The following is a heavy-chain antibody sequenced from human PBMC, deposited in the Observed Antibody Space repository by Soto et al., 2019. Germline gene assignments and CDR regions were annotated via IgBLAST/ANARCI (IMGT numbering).Heavy chain of an antibody. D-gene: IGHD3-9*01. CDR1: GFSLSTSGMC. V-gene: IGHV2-70*11. Sequence: SGPTLVNPTQTLTLTCTFSGFSLSTSGMCVSWIRQPPGKALEWLARIDWDDDKYYSTSLKTRLTVSKDTSKNQVVLTMTNMDPVDTATYYCAARGLRYSDYYGMDVWGQGTTVTVSS. J-gene: IGHJ6*02. CDR2: IDWDDDK. CDR3: AARGLRYSDYYGMDV.